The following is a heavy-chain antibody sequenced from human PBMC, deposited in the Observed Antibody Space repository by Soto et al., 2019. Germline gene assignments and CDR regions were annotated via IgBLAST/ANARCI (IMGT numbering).Heavy chain of an antibody. CDR3: ARVGGKNSSSWYSYYYMDV. CDR1: GFTFSSYW. D-gene: IGHD6-13*01. Sequence: GGSLRLSCAASGFTFSSYWMHWVRHAPGKGLVWVSRINSDGSSTSYADSVKGRFTISRDNAKNTLYLQMNSLRAEDTAVYYCARVGGKNSSSWYSYYYMDVWGKGTTVTVSS. V-gene: IGHV3-74*01. CDR2: INSDGSST. J-gene: IGHJ6*03.